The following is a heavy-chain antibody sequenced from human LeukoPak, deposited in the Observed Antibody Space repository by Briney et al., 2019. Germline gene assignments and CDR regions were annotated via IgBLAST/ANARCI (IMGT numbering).Heavy chain of an antibody. CDR1: GFSLNNYA. V-gene: IGHV3-30*04. CDR2: ILYDGSIT. J-gene: IGHJ4*02. Sequence: PGGSLRLSCAASGFSLNNYAMHWVRHAPGKGLDWVAVILYDGSITNTADSVRGRFIISRDNSKNTVFLQMSSLTTDDTAVYYCARGAILGAFNLMDYWGQGTLVTVSS. CDR3: ARGAILGAFNLMDY. D-gene: IGHD1-26*01.